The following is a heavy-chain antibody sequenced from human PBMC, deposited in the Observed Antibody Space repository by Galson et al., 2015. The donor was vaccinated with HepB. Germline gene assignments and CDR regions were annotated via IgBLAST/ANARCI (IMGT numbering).Heavy chain of an antibody. CDR1: GFTFSMYA. CDR3: AKGIIPTYYYGMDV. CDR2: ISENGGST. D-gene: IGHD2-15*01. J-gene: IGHJ6*02. V-gene: IGHV3-23*01. Sequence: SLRLSCAASGFTFSMYAMSWVRQAPGKGLEWVSIISENGGSTYYADSVKGRFIISRDNSKNTLYLQMNSLRAEDTAVYHCAKGIIPTYYYGMDVWGQGTTGTVSS.